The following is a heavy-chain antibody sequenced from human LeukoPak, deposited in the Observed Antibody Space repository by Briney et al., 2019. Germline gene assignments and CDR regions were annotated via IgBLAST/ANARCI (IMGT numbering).Heavy chain of an antibody. V-gene: IGHV3-7*01. CDR3: VRVLIVGSRSIFEH. CDR2: INRDGSEE. Sequence: GGSLRLSCAASGFTFSSHWMSWVRQVPGKGLAWVANINRDGSEEFYVDSVKGRVTISRDNAKNSLYLQMNSLRADDTAVYYCVRVLIVGSRSIFEHWGQGTLVTVSS. J-gene: IGHJ4*02. CDR1: GFTFSSHW. D-gene: IGHD2-21*01.